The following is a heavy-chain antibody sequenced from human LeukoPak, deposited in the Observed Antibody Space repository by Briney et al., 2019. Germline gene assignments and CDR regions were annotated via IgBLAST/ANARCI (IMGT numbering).Heavy chain of an antibody. CDR2: MNPNSGNT. J-gene: IGHJ6*03. Sequence: ASVKVSCKASGYTFTSYDINWVRQATGQGLEWMGWMNPNSGNTGYAQKFQGRVTITRNTSISTAYMELSSLRSEDTAVYYCAREAVVLTGYDYYYYMDVWGKGTTVTVSS. CDR3: AREAVVLTGYDYYYYMDV. V-gene: IGHV1-8*03. D-gene: IGHD3-9*01. CDR1: GYTFTSYD.